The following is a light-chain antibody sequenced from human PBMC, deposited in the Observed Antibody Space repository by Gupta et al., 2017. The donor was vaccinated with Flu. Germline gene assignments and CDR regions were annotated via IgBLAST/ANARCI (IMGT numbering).Light chain of an antibody. V-gene: IGLV1-40*01. Sequence: QSGLTQPPSVSGAPGQRPTISCTGSSSNLGAGYDVHWYQQFPGKAPKLLLYGNNHRPSGVPDRFSGSKSGTSASLAITGLQADDEADYFCQSYDISLSGSVFGGGTKLTIL. CDR1: SSNLGAGYD. J-gene: IGLJ3*02. CDR2: GNN. CDR3: QSYDISLSGSV.